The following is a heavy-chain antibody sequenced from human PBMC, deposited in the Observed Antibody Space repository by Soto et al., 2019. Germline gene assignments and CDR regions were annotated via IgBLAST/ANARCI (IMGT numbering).Heavy chain of an antibody. J-gene: IGHJ6*02. D-gene: IGHD6-19*01. CDR3: AHSEQWLVPYYYYGMDV. CDR2: IYWNDDK. Sequence: GSGPTLVNPTQTLTLTCTFSGFSLSTSGVGVGWIRRPPGKALEWLALIYWNDDKRYSPSLKSRLTITKDTSKNQVVLTMTNMDPVDTATYYCAHSEQWLVPYYYYGMDVWGQGTTVPSP. CDR1: GFSLSTSGVG. V-gene: IGHV2-5*01.